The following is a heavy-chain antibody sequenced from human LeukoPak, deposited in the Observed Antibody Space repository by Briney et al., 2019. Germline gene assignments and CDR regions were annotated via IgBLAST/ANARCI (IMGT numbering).Heavy chain of an antibody. Sequence: GGSLRLSCEASGFTFSSYAMSWVRQPPGKGLEWVSAISGSGGSTYYADSVKGRFTISRDNSKNTLYLQMNSLRAEDTAVYYCAYNPNGRATPFFDYWGQGTLVTVSS. V-gene: IGHV3-23*01. CDR2: ISGSGGST. CDR3: AYNPNGRATPFFDY. CDR1: GFTFSSYA. J-gene: IGHJ4*02. D-gene: IGHD5-24*01.